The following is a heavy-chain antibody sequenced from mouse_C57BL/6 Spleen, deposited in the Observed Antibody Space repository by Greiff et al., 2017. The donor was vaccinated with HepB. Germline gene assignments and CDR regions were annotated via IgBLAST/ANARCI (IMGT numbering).Heavy chain of an antibody. CDR3: ARASSLLSKDYYAMDY. CDR1: GFTFSSYA. Sequence: EVNVVESGGGLVKPGGSLKLSCAASGFTFSSYAMSWVRQTPEKRLEWVATISDGGSYTYYPDNVKGRFTISRDNAKNNLYLQMSHLKSEDTAMYYCARASSLLSKDYYAMDYWGQGTSVTVSS. D-gene: IGHD2-1*01. J-gene: IGHJ4*01. CDR2: ISDGGSYT. V-gene: IGHV5-4*03.